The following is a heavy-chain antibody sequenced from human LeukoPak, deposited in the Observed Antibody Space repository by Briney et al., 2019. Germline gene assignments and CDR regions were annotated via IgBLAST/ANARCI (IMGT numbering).Heavy chain of an antibody. J-gene: IGHJ4*02. CDR3: ARGRRDFDC. CDR1: GGSISSYY. V-gene: IGHV4-59*08. D-gene: IGHD1-1*01. Sequence: SETLSLTCTVSGGSISSYYWSWIRQPPGKGLEWIGYIYYSGSANYNPSLKSRVTISVDTSKNQFSLKLSSVTAADTAVYYCARGRRDFDCWGQGTLVTVSS. CDR2: IYYSGSA.